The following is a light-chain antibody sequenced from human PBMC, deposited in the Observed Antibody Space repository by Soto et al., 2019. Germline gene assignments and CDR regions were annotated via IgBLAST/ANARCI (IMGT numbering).Light chain of an antibody. CDR3: QQYNDLST. V-gene: IGKV1-5*03. CDR1: QNIGDW. CDR2: KAS. Sequence: DIQMTQSPSTLSASVGERVTIACRASQNIGDWLAWYQQKPGKAPNLLIYKASTLESGVPSRFSGSGSGTEFTLASSSLQHEYVATYYCQQYNDLSTFGGGTKVEI. J-gene: IGKJ4*01.